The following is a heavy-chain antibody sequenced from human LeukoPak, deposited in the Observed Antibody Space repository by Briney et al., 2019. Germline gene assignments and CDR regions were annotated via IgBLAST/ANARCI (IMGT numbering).Heavy chain of an antibody. J-gene: IGHJ3*02. V-gene: IGHV5-51*01. D-gene: IGHD2-2*03. CDR2: IYPGDSDT. CDR1: GYSFTSYW. CDR3: ARPFGYCSSTSCYDVHAFDI. Sequence: GESLKISCKGSGYSFTSYWIGWVRQMPGKGLEWMGIIYPGDSDTRYSPSFQGQVTISADKSISTAYLQWSSLKASDTAMYYCARPFGYCSSTSCYDVHAFDIWGQGTMVTVSS.